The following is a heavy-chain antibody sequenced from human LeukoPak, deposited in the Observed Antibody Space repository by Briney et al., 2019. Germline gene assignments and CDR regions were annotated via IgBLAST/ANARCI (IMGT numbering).Heavy chain of an antibody. D-gene: IGHD3-3*01. CDR2: IYYSGST. CDR1: GGSISSYY. Sequence: SETLSLTCTVSGGSISSYYWSWIRQPPGKGLEWIGYIYYSGSTNYNPSLKSRVTISVDTSKNQFSLKLSSVTAADTAVYYCARGPMYDFWSGYYIAEDYMDVWGKGTTVTVSS. CDR3: ARGPMYDFWSGYYIAEDYMDV. J-gene: IGHJ6*03. V-gene: IGHV4-59*12.